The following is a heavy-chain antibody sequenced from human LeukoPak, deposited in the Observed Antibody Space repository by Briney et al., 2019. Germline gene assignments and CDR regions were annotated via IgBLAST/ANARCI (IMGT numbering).Heavy chain of an antibody. J-gene: IGHJ4*02. CDR1: GFTFSSYA. V-gene: IGHV3-23*01. Sequence: PGGSLRLSCAASGFTFSSYAMNWVRQAPGKGLEWVSGISGSDGSTYYADSVKGRFTISRDNSKNTLYLQMNSLRAEDTAVYYCAKDHVLRFLTPLDCFDYWGQGTLVTVSS. CDR2: ISGSDGST. D-gene: IGHD3-3*01. CDR3: AKDHVLRFLTPLDCFDY.